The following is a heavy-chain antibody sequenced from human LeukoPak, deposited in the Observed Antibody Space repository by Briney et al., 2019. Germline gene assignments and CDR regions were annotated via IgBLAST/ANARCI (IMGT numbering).Heavy chain of an antibody. J-gene: IGHJ4*02. D-gene: IGHD4-11*01. CDR2: ISYDGSNK. Sequence: GRSLRLSCAASGFTFNSYAMHWVRQAPGKGLEWVALISYDGSNKYYADSVKGRFTISRDNSKNTPYLQMNSLRAEDTAVYYCARADDSNYGKFDYWGQGTLVTVSS. CDR3: ARADDSNYGKFDY. V-gene: IGHV3-30*01. CDR1: GFTFNSYA.